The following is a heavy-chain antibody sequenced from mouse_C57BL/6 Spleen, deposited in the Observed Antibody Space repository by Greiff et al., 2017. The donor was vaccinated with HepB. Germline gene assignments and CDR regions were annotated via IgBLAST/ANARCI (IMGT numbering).Heavy chain of an antibody. CDR1: GFTFSDYG. Sequence: EVKLVESGGGLVQPGGSLKLSCAASGFTFSDYGMARVRQAPRKGPEWVAFISNLAYSIYYADTVTGRFTISRENAKNTLYLEMSSLRSEDTAMYYCARSYSGGFAYWGQGTLVTVSA. J-gene: IGHJ3*01. CDR2: ISNLAYSI. V-gene: IGHV5-15*01. D-gene: IGHD2-12*01. CDR3: ARSYSGGFAY.